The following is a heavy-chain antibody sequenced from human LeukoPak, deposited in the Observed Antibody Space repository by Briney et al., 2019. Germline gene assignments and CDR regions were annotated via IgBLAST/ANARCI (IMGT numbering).Heavy chain of an antibody. CDR3: ARDDRYGYYDY. CDR2: IKQDGSEM. J-gene: IGHJ4*02. D-gene: IGHD2-2*03. Sequence: GGSLRLSCATSGFTFSNYWVTWLRQAPGKGLEWVANIKQDGSEMHYADAVMGRFTISRDNAKASLLLQMNSLRAEDTVVYYCARDDRYGYYDYWGQGTLVTVSS. CDR1: GFTFSNYW. V-gene: IGHV3-7*01.